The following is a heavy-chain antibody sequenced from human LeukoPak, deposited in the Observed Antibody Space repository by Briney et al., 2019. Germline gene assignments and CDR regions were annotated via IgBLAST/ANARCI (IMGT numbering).Heavy chain of an antibody. J-gene: IGHJ3*02. CDR1: GFTFSSYG. CDR3: ASGEYCSSTSCSPRIDAFDI. V-gene: IGHV3-30*03. Sequence: GSLRLSCAASGFTFSSYGMHWVRQAPGKGLEWVAVISYDGSNKYYADSVKGRFTISRDNSKNTLYLQMNSLRAEDTAVYYCASGEYCSSTSCSPRIDAFDIWGQGTMVTVSS. CDR2: ISYDGSNK. D-gene: IGHD2-2*01.